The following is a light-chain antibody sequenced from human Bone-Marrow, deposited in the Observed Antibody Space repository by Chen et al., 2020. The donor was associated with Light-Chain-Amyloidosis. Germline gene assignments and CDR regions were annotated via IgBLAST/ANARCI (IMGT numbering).Light chain of an antibody. CDR1: GLGDKY. CDR3: QAWDNHSWV. Sequence: SFELTQPPSVSVSPGQTVTITCSGDGLGDKYASWYQQRPGRSPVLVMLQDKKRPSGISERFSGSPSGNTATLTIRGTQAVDEPAYYCQAWDNHSWVFGGGTKVTVL. CDR2: QDK. V-gene: IGLV3-1*01. J-gene: IGLJ3*02.